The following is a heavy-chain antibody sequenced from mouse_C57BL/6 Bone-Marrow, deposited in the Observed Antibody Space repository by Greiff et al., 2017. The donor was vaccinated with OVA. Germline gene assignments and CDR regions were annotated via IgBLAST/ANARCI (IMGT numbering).Heavy chain of an antibody. CDR1: GFSLTSYG. Sequence: QVQLQQSGPGLVQPSQSLSITCTVSGFSLTSYGVHWVRQSPGKGLEWLGVIWSGGSTDYNAAFISRLSISKDNSKSQVFYKMNSLQADDTAIYYCARSLIITTVVATPYWYFDVWGTGTTVTVSS. CDR2: IWSGGST. CDR3: ARSLIITTVVATPYWYFDV. D-gene: IGHD1-1*01. J-gene: IGHJ1*03. V-gene: IGHV2-2*01.